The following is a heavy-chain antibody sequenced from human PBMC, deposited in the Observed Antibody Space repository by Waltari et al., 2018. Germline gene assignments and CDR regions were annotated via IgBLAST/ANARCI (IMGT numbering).Heavy chain of an antibody. CDR3: VRHWKRNGYRFDP. J-gene: IGHJ5*02. CDR1: GGSISRSSYY. D-gene: IGHD5-12*01. Sequence: QLQLQESGPGLVKPSETLSLPCIVSGGSISRSSYYWGWIRQAPGKGLEWIGSIYYSGSTYYNPTLESRVTILGDTSKNQLSLKLTSVTAADTAVYYCVRHWKRNGYRFDPWGQGTLVTVSS. CDR2: IYYSGST. V-gene: IGHV4-39*01.